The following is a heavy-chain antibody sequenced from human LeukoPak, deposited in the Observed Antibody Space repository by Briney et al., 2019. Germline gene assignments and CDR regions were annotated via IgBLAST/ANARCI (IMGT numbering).Heavy chain of an antibody. J-gene: IGHJ4*02. CDR1: GFTFTAYT. CDR3: TRDLEY. Sequence: PGGSRRLSCSASGFTFTAYTMNWVRQAPGKGPEWVSYTDYGGSVTHYADSVKGRFTISRDNAENSLYLQMNSLRVEDTAVYYCTRDLEYWSQGVQVTVSS. V-gene: IGHV3-48*01. CDR2: TDYGGSVT.